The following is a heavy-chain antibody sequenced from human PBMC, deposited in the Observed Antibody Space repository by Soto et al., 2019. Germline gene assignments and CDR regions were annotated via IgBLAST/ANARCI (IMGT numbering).Heavy chain of an antibody. CDR2: ISSAGNNQ. CDR3: VRGYRILDY. Sequence: QVQLVESGGGVVQPGRSLRLSCAASGFTFSNYAMHWIRRAPGKGLEWVALISSAGNNQYYTDSVKGRFTISRDNSKNTLYLQRNSLRAEDTAVYYCVRGYRILDYWGQGTLVTVSS. V-gene: IGHV3-30-3*01. CDR1: GFTFSNYA. D-gene: IGHD3-16*02. J-gene: IGHJ4*02.